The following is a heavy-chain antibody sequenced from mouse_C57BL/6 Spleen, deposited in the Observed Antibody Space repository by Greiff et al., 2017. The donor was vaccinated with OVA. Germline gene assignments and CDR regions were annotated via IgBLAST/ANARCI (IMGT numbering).Heavy chain of an antibody. CDR3: ARGENWDEDYAMDY. CDR1: GYSITSGYY. D-gene: IGHD4-1*01. V-gene: IGHV3-6*01. CDR2: ISYDGSN. J-gene: IGHJ4*01. Sequence: DVQLQESGPGLVKPSQSLSLTCSVTGYSITSGYYWNWIRQFPGNKLEWMGYISYDGSNNYNPSLKNRISITRDTSKNQFFLKLNSVTTEDTATYYCARGENWDEDYAMDYWGQGTSVTVSS.